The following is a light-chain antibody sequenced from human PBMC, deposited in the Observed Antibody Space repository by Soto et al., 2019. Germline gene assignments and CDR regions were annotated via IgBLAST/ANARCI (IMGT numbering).Light chain of an antibody. J-gene: IGKJ4*01. CDR3: QQYYYTPLT. CDR2: WAS. CDR1: QSVFYNSTNRSY. Sequence: DIEMTHSLDFLPVSLGERATINCMPSQSVFYNSTNRSYLAWYQQRVGQPPKLLIYWASTRESGVPDRFSGSGSGTDFTLTISSLQAEDVALYYCQQYYYTPLTFGGGTKVDIK. V-gene: IGKV4-1*01.